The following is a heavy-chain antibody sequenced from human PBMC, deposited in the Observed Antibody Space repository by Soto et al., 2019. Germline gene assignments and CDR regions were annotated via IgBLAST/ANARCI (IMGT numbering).Heavy chain of an antibody. D-gene: IGHD6-19*01. V-gene: IGHV3-72*01. J-gene: IGHJ3*02. CDR1: GFTFSDHY. CDR3: AREGSGWYSGAFDI. Sequence: GGSLRLSCAASGFTFSDHYMDWVRQAPGKGLEWVGRTRNKANSYTTEYAASVKGRFTISRDDSKNSLYLQMNSLKTEDTAVYYCAREGSGWYSGAFDIWGQGTMVTVSS. CDR2: TRNKANSYTT.